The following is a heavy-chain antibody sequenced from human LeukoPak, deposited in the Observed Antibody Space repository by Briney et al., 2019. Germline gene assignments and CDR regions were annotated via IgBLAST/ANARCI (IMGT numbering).Heavy chain of an antibody. CDR1: GFIVSSNY. D-gene: IGHD2-2*01. J-gene: IGHJ6*02. V-gene: IGHV3-53*01. CDR2: IYSVGST. CDR3: AKYLYQNYYYGMDV. Sequence: PGGSLRVSCAASGFIVSSNYMSWVRQAPGKGLEWVSGIYSVGSTYYADSVKGRFTISRDNSKNTLYLQMNSLRAEDTAVYSCAKYLYQNYYYGMDVWGQGTTVTVSS.